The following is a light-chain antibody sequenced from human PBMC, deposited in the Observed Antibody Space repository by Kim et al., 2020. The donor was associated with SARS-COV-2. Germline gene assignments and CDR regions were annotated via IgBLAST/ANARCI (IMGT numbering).Light chain of an antibody. J-gene: IGLJ3*02. CDR3: TAWGGSLDGRV. V-gene: IGLV1-44*01. CDR2: ATN. CDR1: RPNRGTNT. Sequence: GQTVTISRSGSRPNRGTNTVSRYQQRPGTAPKLLIYATNERPSGVPDRFSGSKSGTSASLAITGLQSEDEAYYYCTAWGGSLDGRVFGGGTQLTVL.